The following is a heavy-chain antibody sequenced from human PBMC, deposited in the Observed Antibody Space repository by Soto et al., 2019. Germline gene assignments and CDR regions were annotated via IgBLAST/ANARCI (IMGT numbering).Heavy chain of an antibody. J-gene: IGHJ4*02. V-gene: IGHV3-33*01. Sequence: QVQLVESGGGVVQPGRSLRLSCAASGFTFSSYGMHWVLQAPGKGLEWVAVIWYDGSNKYYADSVKGRFTISRDNSKNTLYLQMNSLRAEDTAVYYCARIYGDYRGPDYWGQGTLLTVSS. CDR2: IWYDGSNK. D-gene: IGHD4-17*01. CDR1: GFTFSSYG. CDR3: ARIYGDYRGPDY.